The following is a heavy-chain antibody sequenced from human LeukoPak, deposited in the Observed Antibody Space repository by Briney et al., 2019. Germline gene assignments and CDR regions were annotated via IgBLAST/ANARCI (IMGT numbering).Heavy chain of an antibody. Sequence: VGLLRFYCAAPAFTFSSYGMHRVRQAPGKGPEWVAVISYDGSNKYYADSVKVRFTISRYNSKTPLYLQMNSTRAEEPAPYYCARDLESIDYWGQGTLVSVSS. CDR1: AFTFSSYG. CDR2: ISYDGSNK. CDR3: ARDLESIDY. D-gene: IGHD3-3*01. J-gene: IGHJ4*02. V-gene: IGHV3-30*03.